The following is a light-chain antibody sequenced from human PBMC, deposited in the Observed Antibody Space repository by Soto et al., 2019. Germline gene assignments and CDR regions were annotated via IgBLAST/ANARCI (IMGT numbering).Light chain of an antibody. CDR3: SSYAGSNNWV. CDR1: SSDVGGYNY. J-gene: IGLJ2*01. CDR2: EVT. Sequence: QSALAEPASVSGSPGQSITISCSGTSSDVGGYNYVSWYQHHPGKAPKLLIYEVTNRPSGVPDRFSGSKSGNTASLTVSGLQAEDEADYYCSSYAGSNNWVFGGGTKLTVL. V-gene: IGLV2-8*01.